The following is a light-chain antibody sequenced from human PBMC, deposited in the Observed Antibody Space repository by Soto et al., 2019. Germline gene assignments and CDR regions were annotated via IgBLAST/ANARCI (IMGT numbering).Light chain of an antibody. J-gene: IGLJ1*01. CDR1: RSDIGSNS. V-gene: IGLV1-44*01. CDR2: NNT. CDR3: AAWDDSLTGPV. Sequence: QSVLTQPPSASGTPGQTVIISCSGSRSDIGSNSVNWYQHLPGTAPKLLIYNNTQRPSGVPDRFSGSKSGTSASLAISGLQSEDEADYYWAAWDDSLTGPVFGTGTKATV.